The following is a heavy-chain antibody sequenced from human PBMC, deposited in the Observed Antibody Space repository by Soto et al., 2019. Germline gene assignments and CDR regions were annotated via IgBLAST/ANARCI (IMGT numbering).Heavy chain of an antibody. CDR1: GYTFTSYY. D-gene: IGHD6-13*01. CDR2: INPSGGST. V-gene: IGHV1-46*01. J-gene: IGHJ4*02. CDR3: ASRRQQLGYFDY. Sequence: EASVKVSCKASGYTFTSYYMHWVRQAPGQGLEWMGIINPSGGSTSYAQKFQGRVTMTRDTSTSTVYMELSSLRSEDTAVYYCASRRQQLGYFDYWGQGTLVTVSS.